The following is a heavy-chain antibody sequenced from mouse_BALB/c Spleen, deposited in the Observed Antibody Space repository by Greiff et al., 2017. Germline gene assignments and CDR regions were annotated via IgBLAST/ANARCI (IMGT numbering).Heavy chain of an antibody. CDR2: ISTYYGDA. CDR3: ARSGGYDGGYYFDY. V-gene: IGHV1S137*01. CDR1: GYTFTDYA. J-gene: IGHJ2*01. Sequence: QVQLQQSGAELVRPGVSVKISCKGSGYTFTDYAMHWVKQSHAKSLEWIGVISTYYGDASYNQKFKGKATMTVDKSSSTAYMELARLTSEDSAIYYCARSGGYDGGYYFDYWGQGTTLTVSS. D-gene: IGHD2-2*01.